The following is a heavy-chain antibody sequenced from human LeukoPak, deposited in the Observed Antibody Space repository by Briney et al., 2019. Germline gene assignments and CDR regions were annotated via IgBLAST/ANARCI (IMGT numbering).Heavy chain of an antibody. CDR1: GYTFTGYY. CDR2: TNPNSGGT. V-gene: IGHV1-2*02. J-gene: IGHJ4*02. CDR3: ARGHYYDSSGYGAFDY. Sequence: ASVKVSCKASGYTFTGYYMHWVRQAPGQGLEWMGWTNPNSGGTNYAQKFQGRVTMTRDTSISTAYTELSRLRSDDTAVYYCARGHYYDSSGYGAFDYWGQGTLVTVSS. D-gene: IGHD3-22*01.